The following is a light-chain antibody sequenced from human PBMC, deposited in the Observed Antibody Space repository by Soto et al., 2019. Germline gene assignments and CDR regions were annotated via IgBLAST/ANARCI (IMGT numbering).Light chain of an antibody. CDR3: QQRSNWPIT. J-gene: IGKJ5*01. CDR2: DAS. CDR1: QNINRY. Sequence: IMLSQSPATLSLSQGKRATLSCRASQNINRYLAWYHQKPGQPPRLLIYDASTRATGIPARFSGSGSGTDFTLTISSLEPEDFAVYYCQQRSNWPITFGQGTRLEIK. V-gene: IGKV3-11*01.